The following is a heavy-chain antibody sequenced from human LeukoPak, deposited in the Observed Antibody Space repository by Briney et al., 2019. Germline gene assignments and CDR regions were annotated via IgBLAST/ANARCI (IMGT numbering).Heavy chain of an antibody. D-gene: IGHD5-18*01. V-gene: IGHV4-31*03. Sequence: SQTLSLTCTVSGGSISSGGYYWSWIRQHPGKGLEWIGYIYYSGSTYYNPSLKSRVTISVDTSNNQFSLKLSSVTAADTAVYYCARARRRYSYGEYFQHRGQGTLVTVSS. CDR1: GGSISSGGYY. CDR2: IYYSGST. CDR3: ARARRRYSYGEYFQH. J-gene: IGHJ1*01.